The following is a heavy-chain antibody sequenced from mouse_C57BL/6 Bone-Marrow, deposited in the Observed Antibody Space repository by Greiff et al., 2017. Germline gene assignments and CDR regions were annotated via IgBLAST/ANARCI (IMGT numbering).Heavy chain of an antibody. J-gene: IGHJ2*01. V-gene: IGHV6-6*01. CDR3: TRGLRRVYFDY. Sequence: EVKLMESGGGLVQPGGSMKLSCAASGFTFSDAWMDWVRQSPEKGLEWVAEIRNKANNHATYYAESVKGRFTISRDDSKSSVYLQMNSLRAEDTGIYYCTRGLRRVYFDYWGQGTTLTVSS. CDR2: IRNKANNHAT. D-gene: IGHD2-4*01. CDR1: GFTFSDAW.